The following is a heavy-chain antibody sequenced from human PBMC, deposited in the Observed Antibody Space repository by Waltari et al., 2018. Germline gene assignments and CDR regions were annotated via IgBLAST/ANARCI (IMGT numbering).Heavy chain of an antibody. CDR2: ISGSGGST. V-gene: IGHV3-23*04. CDR3: AKGGYCSSTSCSLDAFDI. Sequence: EVQLVASGGGLVQPGGSLKLSCAASGFTFSSYAMSWVSRTPGKGRGWVSAISGSGGSTYYADSVKGRFTISRDNSKNTLYLQMNSLRAEDTAVYYCAKGGYCSSTSCSLDAFDIWGQGTMVTVSS. J-gene: IGHJ3*02. CDR1: GFTFSSYA. D-gene: IGHD2-2*01.